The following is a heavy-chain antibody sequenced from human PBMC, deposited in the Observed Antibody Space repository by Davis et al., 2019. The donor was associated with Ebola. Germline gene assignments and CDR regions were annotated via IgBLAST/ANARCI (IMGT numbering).Heavy chain of an antibody. D-gene: IGHD5-12*01. CDR2: SWNSGRI. Sequence: PGGSLRLSCAASGFTPDEYAIHWVRQAPGKGLEWVSSWNSGRIDYADSVKGRFTISRDNAKKSLNLQMNSLRREDTALYYCAKVGRRQGGWLRWGVASYDHYEMDVWGKGTTVTVSS. CDR1: GFTPDEYA. CDR3: AKVGRRQGGWLRWGVASYDHYEMDV. J-gene: IGHJ6*04. V-gene: IGHV3-9*02.